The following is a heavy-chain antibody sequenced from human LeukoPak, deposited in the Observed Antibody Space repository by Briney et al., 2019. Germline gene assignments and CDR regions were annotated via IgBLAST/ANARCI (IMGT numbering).Heavy chain of an antibody. CDR3: ARPSYGPNDY. V-gene: IGHV3-20*04. Sequence: GGSLRLSCAASGFTFDDYGMSWVRQVPGKGLEWVSTINYNGDRTYYVDPVKGRFTISRDNSRNTLYLQMNSLRAEDTAVYYCARPSYGPNDYWGQGTLVTVSS. CDR1: GFTFDDYG. CDR2: INYNGDRT. D-gene: IGHD3-10*01. J-gene: IGHJ4*02.